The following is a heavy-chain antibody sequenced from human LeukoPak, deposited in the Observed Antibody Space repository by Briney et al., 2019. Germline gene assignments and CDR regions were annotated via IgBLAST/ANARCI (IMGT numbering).Heavy chain of an antibody. CDR1: GFTFSSYS. CDR2: ISSSSSTI. J-gene: IGHJ4*02. CDR3: ARVGASDFWSGYYTGIDY. D-gene: IGHD3-3*01. V-gene: IGHV3-48*01. Sequence: GGSLRLSCAASGFTFSSYSMNWVRQAPGKGLEWVSYISSSSSTIYYADSVKGRFTISRDNAKNSLYLQMNSLRAEDTAVYYCARVGASDFWSGYYTGIDYWGQGTLVTVSS.